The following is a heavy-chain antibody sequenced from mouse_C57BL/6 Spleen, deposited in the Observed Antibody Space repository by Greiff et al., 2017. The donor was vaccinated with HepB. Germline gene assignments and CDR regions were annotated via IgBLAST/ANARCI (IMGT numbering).Heavy chain of an antibody. CDR1: GYTFTSYG. D-gene: IGHD2-5*01. CDR2: IYPRSGNT. CDR3: AEDSNYLFAY. V-gene: IGHV1-81*01. Sequence: QVQLQQSGAELARPGASVKLSCKASGYTFTSYGISWVKQRTGQGLEWIGEIYPRSGNTYYNEKFKGKATLTADKSSSTAYMELRSLTSEDSAVYFCAEDSNYLFAYWGQGTLVTVSA. J-gene: IGHJ3*01.